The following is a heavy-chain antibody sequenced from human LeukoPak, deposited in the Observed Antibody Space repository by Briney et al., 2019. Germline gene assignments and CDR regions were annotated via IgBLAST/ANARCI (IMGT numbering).Heavy chain of an antibody. J-gene: IGHJ4*02. CDR1: GFTFKSFE. CDR3: AKADRGWGVITKD. Sequence: GGSLRLSCAASGFTFKSFEMNWVRQAPGKGLEWVSAIGGSGDFTYYAEYVKGRFTISRDNSKKTLYLQMNSLRAEDTAVYYCAKADRGWGVITKDWGQGTLVTVSS. CDR2: IGGSGDFT. D-gene: IGHD3-10*01. V-gene: IGHV3-23*01.